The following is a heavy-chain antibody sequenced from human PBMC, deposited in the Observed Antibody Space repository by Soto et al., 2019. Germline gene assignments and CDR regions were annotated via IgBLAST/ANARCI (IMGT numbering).Heavy chain of an antibody. Sequence: QVQLQQWCAGLLKPSETLSLTCAVYGGSFSGYYWSWIRQPPVKGLEWIGEINHSGGTNYNPSLKSRVTISVDTSKNQFSLKLSSVTAADTAVFYCARLRWEQPWVFDYWGQGTLVTVSS. CDR1: GGSFSGYY. J-gene: IGHJ4*02. D-gene: IGHD1-26*01. CDR2: INHSGGT. V-gene: IGHV4-34*02. CDR3: ARLRWEQPWVFDY.